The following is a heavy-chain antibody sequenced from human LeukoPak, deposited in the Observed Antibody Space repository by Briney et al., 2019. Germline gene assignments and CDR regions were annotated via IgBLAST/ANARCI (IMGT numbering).Heavy chain of an antibody. D-gene: IGHD6-13*01. V-gene: IGHV3-48*01. CDR3: ARDDGSSWYNFDY. J-gene: IGHJ4*02. Sequence: GGSLRLSCAASGFTLSVYSMNWVRQAPGKGLEWVSYISSSSSTIYYADSVKGRFTISRDNAKNSLYPQMNSLRAEDTAVYYCARDDGSSWYNFDYWGQGTLVTVSS. CDR2: ISSSSSTI. CDR1: GFTLSVYS.